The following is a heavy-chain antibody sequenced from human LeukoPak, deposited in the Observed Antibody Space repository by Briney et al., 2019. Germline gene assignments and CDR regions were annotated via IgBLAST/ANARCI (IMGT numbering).Heavy chain of an antibody. D-gene: IGHD5-24*01. CDR3: AREDENVDY. V-gene: IGHV4-61*02. CDR1: GGSISGGSYY. J-gene: IGHJ4*02. Sequence: NPSETLSLTCTVSGGSISGGSYYWSWIRQPAGKGLEWIGRIYTSGSTNYNPSLKSRVTISVDTSKNQLSLKLSSVTAADTAVYYCAREDENVDYWGQGTLVTVSS. CDR2: IYTSGST.